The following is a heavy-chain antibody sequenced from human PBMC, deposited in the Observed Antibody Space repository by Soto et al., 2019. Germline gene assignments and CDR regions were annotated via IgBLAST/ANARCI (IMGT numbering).Heavy chain of an antibody. Sequence: ASVKVSCKASGYTFTTYGFSWVRQGPGQRLEWIGWISVCNGNTNYAQKFQGRVTITRDMSTSTAYMELSSLRSEDTAVYYCAAAGPRESFGYWGQGTLVTVSS. CDR3: AAAGPRESFGY. V-gene: IGHV1-58*01. CDR1: GYTFTTYG. J-gene: IGHJ4*02. CDR2: ISVCNGNT. D-gene: IGHD3-10*01.